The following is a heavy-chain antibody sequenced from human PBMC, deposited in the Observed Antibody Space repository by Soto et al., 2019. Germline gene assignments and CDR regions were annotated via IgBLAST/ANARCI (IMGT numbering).Heavy chain of an antibody. D-gene: IGHD2-2*01. Sequence: ASVKCSVNASEYPFNADYIHWVRQAPGQGLECMGYINPNSGATTYAQKFQGRVTMTGDTSISTAYMELSGLISDDTAVYYCARDRDPSNTRFDYW. V-gene: IGHV1-2*02. CDR1: EYPFNADY. CDR3: ARDRDPSNTRFDY. J-gene: IGHJ4*01. CDR2: INPNSGAT.